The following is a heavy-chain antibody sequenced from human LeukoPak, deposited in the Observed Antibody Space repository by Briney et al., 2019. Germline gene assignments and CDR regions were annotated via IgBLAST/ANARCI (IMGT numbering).Heavy chain of an antibody. CDR1: GGSISSGAYY. Sequence: SETLSLTCTVSGGSISSGAYYWNWIRQPQGKGLEWIGYIYYSGSIYYNASLRSRVTISVDTSKNQFSLKLSAVTAADTAVYYCARDEYSYGLNWFDPWGQGTLVTVSS. CDR3: ARDEYSYGLNWFDP. D-gene: IGHD5-18*01. V-gene: IGHV4-30-4*08. CDR2: IYYSGSI. J-gene: IGHJ5*02.